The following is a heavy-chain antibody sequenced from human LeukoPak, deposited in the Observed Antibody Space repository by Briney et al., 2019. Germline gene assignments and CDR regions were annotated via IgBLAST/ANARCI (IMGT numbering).Heavy chain of an antibody. CDR1: VGSFSGYY. V-gene: IGHV4-34*01. Sequence: SETLSLTCAVSVGSFSGYYWSWIRQPPGKGLEWIWEINHSGSTTNNPSIKSRVTRSVITSKNQFSLKLSSVTAADTAVYYGARGYCSSTICFQCFHPWGQGTLVTVSS. D-gene: IGHD2-2*01. J-gene: IGHJ1*01. CDR2: INHSGST. CDR3: ARGYCSSTICFQCFHP.